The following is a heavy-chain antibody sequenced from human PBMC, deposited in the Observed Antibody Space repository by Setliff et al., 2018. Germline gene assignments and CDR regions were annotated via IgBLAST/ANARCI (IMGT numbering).Heavy chain of an antibody. D-gene: IGHD3-16*01. Sequence: ASVKVSCKASGYTFTGHYIHWVRQAPGQGLKWMGWINANSGGTNYAQKFQGRVTMTRDTSISTAYMDLSRLRSDDTAVYYCARDRVWGTLDAFDIWGQGTMVTVSS. J-gene: IGHJ3*02. CDR2: INANSGGT. CDR3: ARDRVWGTLDAFDI. V-gene: IGHV1-2*02. CDR1: GYTFTGHY.